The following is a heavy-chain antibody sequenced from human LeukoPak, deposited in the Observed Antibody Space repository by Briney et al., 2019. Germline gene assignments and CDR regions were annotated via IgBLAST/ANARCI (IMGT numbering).Heavy chain of an antibody. D-gene: IGHD6-13*01. CDR3: ARALRYSSPFDY. J-gene: IGHJ4*02. Sequence: PGGSLRLSCAASGFTFSSYLMHWVRQAPGKGLVGVSLINSYESSTSDEGSVKGRFAIARDNLKHTMYLQIAGLRAEDTAVYYCARALRYSSPFDYWGQGTLVTVSS. V-gene: IGHV3-74*01. CDR2: INSYESST. CDR1: GFTFSSYL.